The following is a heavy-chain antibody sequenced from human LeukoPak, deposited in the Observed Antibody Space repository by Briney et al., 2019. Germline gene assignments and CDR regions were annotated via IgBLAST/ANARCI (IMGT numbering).Heavy chain of an antibody. D-gene: IGHD6-6*01. Sequence: ASVKVSCKASGYTFTSYGISWVRQAPGQGLEWMGWISAYNGNTNYAQKLQGRVIMTTDTSTSTAYMELRSLRSDDTAVYYCARDVSRSSSSSQNFDYWGQGTLVTVSS. CDR1: GYTFTSYG. CDR3: ARDVSRSSSSSQNFDY. J-gene: IGHJ4*02. CDR2: ISAYNGNT. V-gene: IGHV1-18*01.